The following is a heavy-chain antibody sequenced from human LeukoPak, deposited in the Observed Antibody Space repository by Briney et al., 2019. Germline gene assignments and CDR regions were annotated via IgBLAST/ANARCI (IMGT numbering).Heavy chain of an antibody. CDR1: GYTFTGYY. J-gene: IGHJ4*02. V-gene: IGHV1-2*02. CDR2: INPNSGGT. CDR3: ARDLDYDCSGYYPDY. D-gene: IGHD3-22*01. Sequence: ASVKVSCKASGYTFTGYYMHWVRQAPGQGLEWMGWINPNSGGTNYAQKFQGRVTMTRDTSISTAYMELSRLRSDDTAVYYCARDLDYDCSGYYPDYWGQGTLVTVSS.